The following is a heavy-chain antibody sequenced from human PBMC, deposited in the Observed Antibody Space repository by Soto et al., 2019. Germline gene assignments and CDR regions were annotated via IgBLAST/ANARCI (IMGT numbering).Heavy chain of an antibody. CDR2: ISYDGSNK. Sequence: GVSLNLSCAASGGTCSSYSMHWVRQAPGKGLEWVAVISYDGSNKYYADSVKGRFTISRDNSKNTLYLQMNSLRAEDTAVYYCARDGNDFWSGYGMDVWGQGTTVTVSS. CDR3: ARDGNDFWSGYGMDV. CDR1: GGTCSSYS. J-gene: IGHJ6*02. D-gene: IGHD3-3*01. V-gene: IGHV3-30-3*01.